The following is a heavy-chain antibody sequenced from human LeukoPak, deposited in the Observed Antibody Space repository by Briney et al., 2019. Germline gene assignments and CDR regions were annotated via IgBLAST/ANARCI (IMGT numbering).Heavy chain of an antibody. D-gene: IGHD3-10*01. Sequence: GGSLRLSYAASGFTFSSYAMHWVRQAPGKGLEWVAVTSSDLNVKLYADSVKGRFTISRDNSRSTLYLQMNSLRPEDTAIYYCAREGYYGSGSPPSLYFDYWGQGTLVTVSS. CDR3: AREGYYGSGSPPSLYFDY. CDR2: TSSDLNVK. V-gene: IGHV3-30-3*01. CDR1: GFTFSSYA. J-gene: IGHJ4*02.